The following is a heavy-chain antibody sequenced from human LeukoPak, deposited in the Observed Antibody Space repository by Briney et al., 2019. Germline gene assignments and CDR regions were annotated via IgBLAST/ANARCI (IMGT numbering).Heavy chain of an antibody. CDR3: ATEPIAAAGKFDY. V-gene: IGHV4-39*07. J-gene: IGHJ4*02. CDR1: GGSISSSSYY. Sequence: PSETLSLTCTVSGGSISSSSYYWGWIRQPPGKGLEWIGSIYYSGSTNYNPSLKSRVTISVDTSKNQFSLKLSSVTAADTAVYYCATEPIAAAGKFDYWGQGTLVTVSS. D-gene: IGHD6-13*01. CDR2: IYYSGST.